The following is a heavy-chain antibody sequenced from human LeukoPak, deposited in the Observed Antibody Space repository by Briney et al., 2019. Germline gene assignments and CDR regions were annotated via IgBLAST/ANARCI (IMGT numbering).Heavy chain of an antibody. CDR3: AEIGLQQLVFDY. V-gene: IGHV3-23*01. J-gene: IGHJ4*02. CDR1: GFTFSSYA. D-gene: IGHD6-13*01. CDR2: ISGSGGST. Sequence: PGGSLRLSCAASGFTFSSYAMSWVRQAPGKGLEWVSAISGSGGSTYYADSVKGRFTISRDNSKNTLYLQMNSLRAEDTAVYYCAEIGLQQLVFDYWGQGTLVIVSS.